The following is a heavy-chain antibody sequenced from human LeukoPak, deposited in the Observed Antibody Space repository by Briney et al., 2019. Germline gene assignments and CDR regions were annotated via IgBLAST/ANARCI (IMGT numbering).Heavy chain of an antibody. V-gene: IGHV3-7*04. CDR1: GFTFSRSW. CDR3: VRAYHPGGWFDP. D-gene: IGHD2-21*01. J-gene: IGHJ5*02. Sequence: GGSLRLSCAASGFTFSRSWMTWVRQAPGKGLEWVASINEDGSETHYVDSVKGRFTISRDNAKDSLYLQMNSLTAEDTAMYYCVRAYHPGGWFDPWGQGTLVTVSS. CDR2: INEDGSET.